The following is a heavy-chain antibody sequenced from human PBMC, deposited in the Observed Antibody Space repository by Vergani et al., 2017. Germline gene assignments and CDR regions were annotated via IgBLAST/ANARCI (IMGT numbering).Heavy chain of an antibody. CDR1: GGSFSGYY. J-gene: IGHJ4*02. Sequence: QVQLQQWGAGLLKPSETLSLTCAVYGGSFSGYYWSWIRQPPGKGLEWIGEINHSGSTNYNPSLKSRVTISVDTSKNQFSLKLSSVTAADTAVYYCARVRPGYYYDSSGYYLDYWGQGTLVTVSS. D-gene: IGHD3-22*01. CDR3: ARVRPGYYYDSSGYYLDY. V-gene: IGHV4-34*01. CDR2: INHSGST.